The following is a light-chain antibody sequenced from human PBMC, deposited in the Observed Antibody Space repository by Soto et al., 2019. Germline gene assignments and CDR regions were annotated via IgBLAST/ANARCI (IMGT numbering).Light chain of an antibody. V-gene: IGKV3-15*01. CDR1: QSIDNN. CDR3: HQYNNGPPVG. J-gene: IGKJ3*01. Sequence: EIVMTQSPATLSVSPGEGATLSCRASQSIDNNIAWYQQKPGQAPMLLIYGASTRAAGIPARFSGIGSGTEFTLSITSLQSEDFAVYYCHQYNNGPPVGFGPGTRVDIK. CDR2: GAS.